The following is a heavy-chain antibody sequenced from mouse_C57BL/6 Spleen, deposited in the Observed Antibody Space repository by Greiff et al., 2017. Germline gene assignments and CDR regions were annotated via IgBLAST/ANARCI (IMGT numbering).Heavy chain of an antibody. CDR3: ARDYYGSSYNY. CDR2: IYPGSGSN. CDR1: GYTFTSYW. V-gene: IGHV1-55*01. D-gene: IGHD1-1*01. J-gene: IGHJ2*01. Sequence: QVQLKQPGAELVKPGASVKMSCKASGYTFTSYWITWVKQRPGQGLEWIGDIYPGSGSNNYNEKFKSKATLTVDTSSSTAYMQLSGLTSEDSAVYYCARDYYGSSYNYWGQGTTLTVSS.